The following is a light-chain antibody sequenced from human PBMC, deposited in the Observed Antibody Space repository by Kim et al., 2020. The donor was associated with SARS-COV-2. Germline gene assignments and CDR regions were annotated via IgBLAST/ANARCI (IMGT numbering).Light chain of an antibody. J-gene: IGLJ2*01. V-gene: IGLV3-19*01. Sequence: SSELTQDPAVSVALVQTVRITCQGDSLRSYYASWYQQKPGQAPVLFIYGKNNRPSGIPDRFSGSSSGNTASLTITGAQAEDEADYYCNSRDSSGNHLGVF. CDR1: SLRSYY. CDR3: NSRDSSGNHLGV. CDR2: GKN.